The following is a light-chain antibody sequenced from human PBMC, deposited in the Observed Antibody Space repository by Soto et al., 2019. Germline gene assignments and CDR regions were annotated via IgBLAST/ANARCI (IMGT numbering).Light chain of an antibody. CDR1: SSDIGAYNY. V-gene: IGLV2-14*01. Sequence: QSVLTQPASVSGSPGQSITISCTGSSSDIGAYNYVSWLQQYPGKAPKLIISEVSNRPSGVSNRFSGSKSGTAASPTISGLQTEDEADYFCFSFTTDWTHVFGTGTKVTVL. CDR3: FSFTTDWTHV. CDR2: EVS. J-gene: IGLJ1*01.